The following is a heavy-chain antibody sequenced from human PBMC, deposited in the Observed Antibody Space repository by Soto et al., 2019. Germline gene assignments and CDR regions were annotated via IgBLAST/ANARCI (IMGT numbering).Heavy chain of an antibody. CDR1: GFTLSSYA. J-gene: IGHJ6*02. V-gene: IGHV3-30-3*01. CDR2: ISYDGSNK. CDR3: ARDLRRGYSYGYYFYYGMDV. D-gene: IGHD5-18*01. Sequence: GGSLRLSCAASGFTLSSYAMHWVRQAPGKGLEWVAVISYDGSNKYYADSVKGRFTISRDNSKNTLYLQMNSLRAEDTAVYYCARDLRRGYSYGYYFYYGMDVWGQGTTVTVSS.